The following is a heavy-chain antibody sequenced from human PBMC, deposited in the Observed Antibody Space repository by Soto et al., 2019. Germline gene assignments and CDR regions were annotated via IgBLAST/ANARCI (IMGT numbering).Heavy chain of an antibody. Sequence: GASVKVSCKVSGYTLTELSMHWVRQAPGNGLEWMGGFDPEDGETIYAQKFQGRVTMTEDTSTDTAYMELSSLRSEDTAVYYCATDQPRHRYQLGAFDIWGQGTMVTVSS. CDR1: GYTLTELS. CDR3: ATDQPRHRYQLGAFDI. V-gene: IGHV1-24*01. CDR2: FDPEDGET. J-gene: IGHJ3*02. D-gene: IGHD2-2*01.